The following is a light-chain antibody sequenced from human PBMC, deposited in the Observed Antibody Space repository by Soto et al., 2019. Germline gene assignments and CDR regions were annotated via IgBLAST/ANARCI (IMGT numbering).Light chain of an antibody. V-gene: IGKV1-5*03. J-gene: IGKJ1*01. CDR2: KAS. CDR3: QQYNSDSPWT. Sequence: DIQMTQSPSTLSASVGDRVTVTCRASQSIDNWLAWYQQKPGKAPKLLIYKASTLESGVPSRFSGSGSGTDFTLTISSLQPDDVASYYCQQYNSDSPWTFGQGTKVDI. CDR1: QSIDNW.